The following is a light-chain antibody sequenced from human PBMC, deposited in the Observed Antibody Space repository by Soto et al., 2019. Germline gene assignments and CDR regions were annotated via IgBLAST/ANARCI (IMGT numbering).Light chain of an antibody. CDR1: SSDVVSYSH. CDR3: ITYTVSSTSYD. CDR2: EVT. J-gene: IGLJ1*01. V-gene: IGLV2-14*01. Sequence: SVLTQPASVFGSPGQSITFSCSGSSSDVVSYSHVAWYQQFPGRTPTLIIYEVTDRPSGVSHVVSASKSGNKASLTISDLQAGDEADYYCITYTVSSTSYDFGPGIKVTVL.